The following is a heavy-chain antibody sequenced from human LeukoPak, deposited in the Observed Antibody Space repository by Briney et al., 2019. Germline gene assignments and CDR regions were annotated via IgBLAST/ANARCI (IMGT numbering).Heavy chain of an antibody. Sequence: GGSLRLPCAASGFTFSSYGMHWVRQAPGKGLEWVAVISYDGSNKYYADSVKGRFTISRDNSKNTLYLQMNSLRAEDTAVYYCAKDWLSSGLTSAAGINWGQGTLVTVSS. D-gene: IGHD6-13*01. V-gene: IGHV3-30*18. J-gene: IGHJ4*02. CDR3: AKDWLSSGLTSAAGIN. CDR1: GFTFSSYG. CDR2: ISYDGSNK.